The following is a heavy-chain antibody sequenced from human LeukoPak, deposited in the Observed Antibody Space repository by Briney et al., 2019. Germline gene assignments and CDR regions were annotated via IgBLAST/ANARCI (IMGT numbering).Heavy chain of an antibody. CDR3: ARDFVE. D-gene: IGHD3-3*01. Sequence: RPGGSLRLSCSASGFTLSNYWIHWVRQAPGKGLVWVSRINTDGSSTNYADSVRGRFTVSRDNAKNTLYLQMNSLRAEDTAVYYCARDFVEWGQGTLVTVSS. J-gene: IGHJ4*02. CDR2: INTDGSST. CDR1: GFTLSNYW. V-gene: IGHV3-74*01.